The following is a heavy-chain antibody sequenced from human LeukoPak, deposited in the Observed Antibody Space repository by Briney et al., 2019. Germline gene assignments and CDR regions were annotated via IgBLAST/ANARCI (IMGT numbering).Heavy chain of an antibody. Sequence: TGGSLRLSCAASGFPFSNYVMSWVRQAPGKGLEWVSSMSSSGSSTNYADSVKGRFTISRDISKNTLYLQMNSLRAEDTAIYYCAKDGNMPWGAMGFWGQGTLVTVSS. CDR3: AKDGNMPWGAMGF. V-gene: IGHV3-23*01. CDR2: MSSSGSST. J-gene: IGHJ4*02. CDR1: GFPFSNYV. D-gene: IGHD3-16*01.